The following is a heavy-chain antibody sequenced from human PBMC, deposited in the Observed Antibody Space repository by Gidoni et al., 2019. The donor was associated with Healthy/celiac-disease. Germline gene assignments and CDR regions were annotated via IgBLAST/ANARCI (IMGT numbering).Heavy chain of an antibody. CDR3: ARGMSAVRGYFSEYYYYYMDV. D-gene: IGHD3-22*01. CDR2: IWYDGSNK. J-gene: IGHJ6*03. Sequence: QVQLVESGGGVVQPGRSLRLSCAASGFPFSRYGLHWVRQAPGKGLEWVAVIWYDGSNKYYADSVKGRFTISRDNSKNTPYLQMNSLRAEDTAVYYCARGMSAVRGYFSEYYYYYMDVWGKGTTVTVSS. CDR1: GFPFSRYG. V-gene: IGHV3-33*01.